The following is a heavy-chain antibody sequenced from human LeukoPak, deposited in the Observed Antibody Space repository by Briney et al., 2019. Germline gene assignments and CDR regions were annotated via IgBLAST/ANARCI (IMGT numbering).Heavy chain of an antibody. J-gene: IGHJ5*02. CDR2: IIPILGIA. Sequence: GSSVKVSCKASGGTFSSYTISWVRQAPGQGLEWMGRIIPILGIANYAQKFQGRVTITADKSTSTAYMELSSLSSEDTAVYYCARALAAPNNWFDPWGQGTLVTVSS. V-gene: IGHV1-69*02. D-gene: IGHD6-6*01. CDR3: ARALAAPNNWFDP. CDR1: GGTFSSYT.